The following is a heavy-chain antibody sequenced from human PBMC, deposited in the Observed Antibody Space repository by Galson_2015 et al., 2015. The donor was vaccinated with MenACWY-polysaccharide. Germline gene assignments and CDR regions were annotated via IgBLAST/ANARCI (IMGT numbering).Heavy chain of an antibody. CDR3: AGGGLVRVALGWIDD. CDR1: GDSVSSYSAG. D-gene: IGHD3-10*01. Sequence: CAISGDSVSSYSAGWNWIRQSPSRGLEWLGRTYYRSKWYIDYAASVNSRISITPDTSRNQFSLQLSSVTPEDTAIYYCAGGGLVRVALGWIDDWGTGILVTVSS. CDR2: TYYRSKWYI. V-gene: IGHV6-1*01. J-gene: IGHJ5*02.